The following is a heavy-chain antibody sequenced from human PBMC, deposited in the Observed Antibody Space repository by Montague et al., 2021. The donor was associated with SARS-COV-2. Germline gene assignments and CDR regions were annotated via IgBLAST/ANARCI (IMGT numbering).Heavy chain of an antibody. V-gene: IGHV4-61*01. D-gene: IGHD6-6*01. Sequence: SETLSLTCTVSGASVASGNFCWSWIRQPPGKGLEWIGYMYYTGHTXYNPSLGSRVTMPVDPSKNQFSLTLTSVTAADTAVYYCARSRANVPSRPGFDYWGQGALVTVSS. CDR2: MYYTGHT. CDR1: GASVASGNFC. J-gene: IGHJ4*02. CDR3: ARSRANVPSRPGFDY.